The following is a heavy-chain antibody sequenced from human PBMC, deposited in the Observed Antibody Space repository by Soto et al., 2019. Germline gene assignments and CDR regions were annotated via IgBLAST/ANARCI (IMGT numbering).Heavy chain of an antibody. J-gene: IGHJ6*03. CDR2: INEDSSYI. V-gene: IGHV3-21*01. CDR3: VRDFGWYFRSGYMDV. Sequence: EVHLVESGGGLVKPGGSLRLSCAASGCDLSSYSMNWVRQAPGKGLEWVSSINEDSSYIYYAHSLRGRFTISRDNAKESLYLQMNSLRAEDTAVYYCVRDFGWYFRSGYMDVWGDGATVTVSS. CDR1: GCDLSSYS. D-gene: IGHD3-3*01.